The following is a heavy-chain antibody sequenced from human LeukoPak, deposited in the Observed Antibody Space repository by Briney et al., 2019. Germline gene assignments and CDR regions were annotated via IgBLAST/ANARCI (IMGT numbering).Heavy chain of an antibody. CDR3: ARLAGDIVVVVAPAYY. CDR2: IYPGDSDT. Sequence: GESLKISCKGSGYSFTSYWIGWVRQMPGKGLEWMVIIYPGDSDTRFSPSFQGQVTISADKSISTAYLQWSSLKASDTAMYYCARLAGDIVVVVAPAYYWGQGTLVIVSS. CDR1: GYSFTSYW. J-gene: IGHJ4*02. D-gene: IGHD2-15*01. V-gene: IGHV5-51*01.